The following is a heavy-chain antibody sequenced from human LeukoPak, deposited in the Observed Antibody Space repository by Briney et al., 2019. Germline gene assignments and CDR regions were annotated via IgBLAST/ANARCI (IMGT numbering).Heavy chain of an antibody. J-gene: IGHJ6*03. D-gene: IGHD3-22*01. Sequence: GGSLRLSCAASGFTFSSYVMHWVRQAPGKGLEWVAIISYDGSNEYYADSVKGRFTISRDNSKNTLYLQMNSLRAADTAVYCCARTTYDSSGLHYYYYMDVWGKGTTVTVSS. CDR1: GFTFSSYV. CDR2: ISYDGSNE. CDR3: ARTTYDSSGLHYYYYMDV. V-gene: IGHV3-30*04.